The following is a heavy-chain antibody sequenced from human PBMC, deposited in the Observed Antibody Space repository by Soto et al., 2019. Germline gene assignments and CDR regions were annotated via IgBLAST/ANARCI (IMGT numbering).Heavy chain of an antibody. Sequence: ASVKVSCKASGYTFTGCYMHWVRQAPGQGLEWMGWINPNSGGTNYAQKFQGWVTMTRDTSISTAYMELSRLRSDDTAVYYCARERSGSGRCGMDVWGQGTTVTVSS. CDR2: INPNSGGT. J-gene: IGHJ6*02. D-gene: IGHD3-10*01. V-gene: IGHV1-2*04. CDR3: ARERSGSGRCGMDV. CDR1: GYTFTGCY.